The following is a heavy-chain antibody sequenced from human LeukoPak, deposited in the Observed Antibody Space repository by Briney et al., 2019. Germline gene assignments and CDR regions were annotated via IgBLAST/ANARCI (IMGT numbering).Heavy chain of an antibody. J-gene: IGHJ4*02. CDR2: IYSGGST. Sequence: GGSLRLSCAASGFTFSNFEMNWVRQAPGKGLEWVSVIYSGGSTYYADSVKGRFTISRDNSKNTLYLQMNSLRAEDTAVYYYARELHSSGYPYFDYWGQGTLVTVSS. CDR1: GFTFSNFE. D-gene: IGHD3-22*01. V-gene: IGHV3-66*01. CDR3: ARELHSSGYPYFDY.